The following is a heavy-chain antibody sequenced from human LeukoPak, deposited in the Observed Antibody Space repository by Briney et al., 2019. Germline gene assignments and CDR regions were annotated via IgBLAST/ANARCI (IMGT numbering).Heavy chain of an antibody. CDR1: GFPFSSYA. Sequence: GESLRLSCAASGFPFSSYAMSWVRQAPGRGLEWVSTISGRGGRTYYADSVKGRFTISRDNSKNTLYLQMNSLRAEDTAVYYCAKGGKDGYNHGQFDYWGQGTLVTVSS. V-gene: IGHV3-23*01. CDR3: AKGGKDGYNHGQFDY. CDR2: ISGRGGRT. J-gene: IGHJ4*02. D-gene: IGHD5-24*01.